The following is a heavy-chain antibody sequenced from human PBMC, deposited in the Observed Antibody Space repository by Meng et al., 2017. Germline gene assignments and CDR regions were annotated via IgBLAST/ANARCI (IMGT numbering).Heavy chain of an antibody. CDR1: GYTFTSYA. Sequence: VQLVQVGAEVKKPGASVKVSCKASGYTFTSYAMHWVRQAPGQRLEWMGWINAGNGNTKYSQKFQGRVTITRDTSASTAYMELSSLRSEDTAVYYCARDKLKTFDPWGQGTLVTVS. CDR2: INAGNGNT. V-gene: IGHV1-3*01. J-gene: IGHJ5*02. CDR3: ARDKLKTFDP.